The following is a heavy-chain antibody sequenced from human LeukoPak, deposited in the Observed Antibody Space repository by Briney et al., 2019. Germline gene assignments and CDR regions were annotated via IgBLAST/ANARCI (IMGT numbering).Heavy chain of an antibody. V-gene: IGHV4-4*07. J-gene: IGHJ4*02. Sequence: SETLSLTRTVSGGSISSYYWSWIRQPAGKGLEWIGRIYTSGSTNYNPSLKSRVTMSVDTSKNQFSLKLSSVTAADTAVYYCARATPYYYDSSGRRYYFDYWGQGTLVTVSS. D-gene: IGHD3-22*01. CDR2: IYTSGST. CDR1: GGSISSYY. CDR3: ARATPYYYDSSGRRYYFDY.